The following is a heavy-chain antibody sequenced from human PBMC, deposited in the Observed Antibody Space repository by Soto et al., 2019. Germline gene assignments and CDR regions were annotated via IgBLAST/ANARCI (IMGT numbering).Heavy chain of an antibody. D-gene: IGHD3-10*01. V-gene: IGHV3-48*01. CDR3: AREAWYGPGTAFDI. Sequence: ELQLVESGGGLVQPGGSLRLSCVASEFTFSNYRMNWVRQAPGKGLEWISYIRNSFNTINYADSVKGRFTISRDNAKKSLYLQMNSLRAEDTAVYYCAREAWYGPGTAFDIWGQGTMVTVSS. CDR2: IRNSFNTI. J-gene: IGHJ3*02. CDR1: EFTFSNYR.